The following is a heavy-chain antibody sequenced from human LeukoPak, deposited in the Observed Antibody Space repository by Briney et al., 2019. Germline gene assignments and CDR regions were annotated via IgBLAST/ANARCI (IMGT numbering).Heavy chain of an antibody. Sequence: ASVKVSCKASGYTFTSYYMHWVRQAPGQGLEWMGIINPSGGSTSYAQRFQGRVTMTRDMSTSTVYMELSSLRSEDTAVYYCARDAQFLEWLLTSISYYFDYWGQGTLVTISS. CDR1: GYTFTSYY. CDR2: INPSGGST. J-gene: IGHJ4*02. D-gene: IGHD3-3*01. V-gene: IGHV1-46*01. CDR3: ARDAQFLEWLLTSISYYFDY.